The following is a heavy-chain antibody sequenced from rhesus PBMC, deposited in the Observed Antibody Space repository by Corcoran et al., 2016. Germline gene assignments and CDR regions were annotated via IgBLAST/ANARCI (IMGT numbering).Heavy chain of an antibody. D-gene: IGHD4-29*01. V-gene: IGHV1-200*01. J-gene: IGHJ4*01. CDR1: GYTFTSYS. CDR2: VTPRKGET. Sequence: QVQLVQSGAEVKKPGASVKLSCKASGYTFTSYSINWVRQAPGPGRAWRGWVTPRKGETGSEKRYQGGGSMTEEASTGTASMGLSSLRSENAAVYYVARVRVAYYFDYWGQGVLVTVSS. CDR3: ARVRVAYYFDY.